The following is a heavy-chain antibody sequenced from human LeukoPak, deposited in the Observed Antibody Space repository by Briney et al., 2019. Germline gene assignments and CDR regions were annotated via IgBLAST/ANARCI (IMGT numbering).Heavy chain of an antibody. J-gene: IGHJ5*02. D-gene: IGHD3-16*01. Sequence: PSETLSLTCTVSGGSISSGDYYWSWIRQPPGKGLEWIEYIYYSRSTYYNPSIKSRVTISVDTSKNQCSLKLSAVTAADTAVDDCARGAGGWFDPWGQGTLVTVSS. V-gene: IGHV4-31*03. CDR1: GGSISSGDYY. CDR3: ARGAGGWFDP. CDR2: IYYSRST.